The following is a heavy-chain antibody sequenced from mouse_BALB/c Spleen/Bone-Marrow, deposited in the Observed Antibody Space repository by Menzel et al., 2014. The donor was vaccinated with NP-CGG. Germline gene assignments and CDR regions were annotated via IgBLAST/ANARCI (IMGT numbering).Heavy chain of an antibody. CDR1: GFTFSDYY. J-gene: IGHJ2*01. D-gene: IGHD1-1*01. CDR3: ARGSSYFDY. CDR2: ISDGGSYT. Sequence: EVMLMESGGGLVKPGGSLKLSCAASGFTFSDYYMYWVRQTPEKRLEWVATISDGGSYTYYPDSVKGRFTISRDNAKNNLYLQMSSLKSEDTAMYYCARGSSYFDYWGQGTTLTVSS. V-gene: IGHV5-4*02.